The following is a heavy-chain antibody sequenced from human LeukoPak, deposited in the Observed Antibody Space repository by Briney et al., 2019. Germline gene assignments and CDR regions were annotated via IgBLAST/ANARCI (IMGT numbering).Heavy chain of an antibody. V-gene: IGHV3-23*01. J-gene: IGHJ3*02. Sequence: GGSLRLSCAASGFTFSTYAMSWVRQAPGNGLEWVSDISYSGFGTYYGDSVKGLFTISRDNSKNILSLKMNSLRAEDTAVYYCSKDPPSVYGWVIWGQGTMVTVSS. CDR1: GFTFSTYA. CDR3: SKDPPSVYGWVI. CDR2: ISYSGFGT. D-gene: IGHD5/OR15-5a*01.